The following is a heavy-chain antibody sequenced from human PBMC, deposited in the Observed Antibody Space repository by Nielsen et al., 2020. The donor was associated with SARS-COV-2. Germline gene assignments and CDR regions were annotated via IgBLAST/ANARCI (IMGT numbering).Heavy chain of an antibody. CDR3: ASITAMVEDGGYFDY. Sequence: ASVKVSCKASGYTFTDYYIHWVRQAPGQGLEWMGWINPNSGGTNYAQKFQGRVTMTRDTSISTAYMELSSLRSEDTAVYYCASITAMVEDGGYFDYWGQGTLVTVSS. CDR2: INPNSGGT. J-gene: IGHJ4*02. CDR1: GYTFTDYY. D-gene: IGHD5-18*01. V-gene: IGHV1-2*02.